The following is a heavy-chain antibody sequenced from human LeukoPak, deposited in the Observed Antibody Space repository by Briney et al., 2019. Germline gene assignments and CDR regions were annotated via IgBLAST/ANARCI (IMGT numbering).Heavy chain of an antibody. D-gene: IGHD3-3*01. CDR2: ISSSGSTI. V-gene: IGHV3-48*03. CDR1: GFTFSSYE. CDR3: ARDPTAYYDFWSGYYTHDAFDI. Sequence: GGSLRLSCAASGFTFSSYEMNWVRQAPGKGLEWVSYISSSGSTIYYADSVKGRFTISRDNAKNSLYLQMNSLRAEDTAVYYCARDPTAYYDFWSGYYTHDAFDIWGQGTMVTVSS. J-gene: IGHJ3*02.